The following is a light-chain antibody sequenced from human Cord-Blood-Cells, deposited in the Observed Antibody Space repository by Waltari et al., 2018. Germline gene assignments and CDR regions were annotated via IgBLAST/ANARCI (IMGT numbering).Light chain of an antibody. CDR1: SLRSYY. Sequence: SELTQTPAVSVALGQPVRLTCQGASLRSYYARWYQQKPGQAPVLVIYGKNNRPSGIPDRFSGSSSGNTASLTIAGAQAEDEADYYCNSRDSSGNHWVFGGGTKLTVL. CDR3: NSRDSSGNHWV. CDR2: GKN. V-gene: IGLV3-19*01. J-gene: IGLJ3*02.